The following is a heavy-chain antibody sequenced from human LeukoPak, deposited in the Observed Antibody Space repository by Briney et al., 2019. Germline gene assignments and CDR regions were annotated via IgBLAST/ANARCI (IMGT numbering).Heavy chain of an antibody. CDR2: ICAYNGNT. CDR3: AREGSFSTGGYYYYGMDV. D-gene: IGHD1-14*01. V-gene: IGHV1-18*01. J-gene: IGHJ6*02. CDR1: GYTFTSYG. Sequence: VASVKVSCKASGYTFTSYGISWVRQAPGQGLEWMGWICAYNGNTNYAQKLQGRVTMTTDTSTSTAYMELRSLRSDDTAVYYCAREGSFSTGGYYYYGMDVWGQGTTVTVSS.